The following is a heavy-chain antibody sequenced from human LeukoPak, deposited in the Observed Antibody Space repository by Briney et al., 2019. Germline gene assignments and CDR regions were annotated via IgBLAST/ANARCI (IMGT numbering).Heavy chain of an antibody. CDR1: GYTFTSYG. D-gene: IGHD6-6*01. CDR3: ARASEYSSSSDDY. CDR2: ISAYNGNT. J-gene: IGHJ4*02. Sequence: ASVKVSCKASGYTFTSYGISWVRQAPGQGLEWMGWISAYNGNTNYAQKLQGRVTMTRNTSISTAYMELSSLRSEDTAVYYCARASEYSSSSDDYWGQGTLVTVSS. V-gene: IGHV1-18*01.